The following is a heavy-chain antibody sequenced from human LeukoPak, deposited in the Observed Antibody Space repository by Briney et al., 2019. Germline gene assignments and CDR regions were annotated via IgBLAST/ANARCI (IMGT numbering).Heavy chain of an antibody. D-gene: IGHD5-12*01. CDR2: ISGSGGST. CDR1: GFTFSSYA. Sequence: GGSLRLSCAASGFTFSSYAMSWVRQAPGKGLEWVSAISGSGGSTLYADSVKGRFTISRDNSKKTVYLQMNSLRAEDTAVYYCAKDRVAHFFYWYFDLWGRGTLVTVSS. CDR3: AKDRVAHFFYWYFDL. V-gene: IGHV3-23*01. J-gene: IGHJ2*01.